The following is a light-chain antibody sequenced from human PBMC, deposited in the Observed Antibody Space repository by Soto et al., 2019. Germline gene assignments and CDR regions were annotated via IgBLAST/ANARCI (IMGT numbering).Light chain of an antibody. CDR3: QQRSTWPAT. J-gene: IGKJ2*01. CDR1: QSVRTY. Sequence: EIVLTQSPATLSLSAGGRATLSCRARQSVRTYLAWYQQKPGQAPRLLIFDASNRATGIPARFSGSGSGTEFTLSISSLDPEDFAVYYCQQRSTWPATFGQGSKLEIK. CDR2: DAS. V-gene: IGKV3-11*01.